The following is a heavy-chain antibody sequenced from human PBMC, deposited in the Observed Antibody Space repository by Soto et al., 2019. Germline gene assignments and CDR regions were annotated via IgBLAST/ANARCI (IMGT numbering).Heavy chain of an antibody. J-gene: IGHJ4*02. V-gene: IGHV4-30-2*01. CDR2: MYHSGST. D-gene: IGHD2-2*01. CDR3: ARVPDY. CDR1: GGSISSGGYS. Sequence: QLQLQESGSGLVKPSQTLSLTCAVSGGSISSGGYSWSWIRQPPGKGLEWIGYMYHSGSTYNNPSLKSRATISIDRSKNEFSLKLSSVTAADTAVYSCARVPDYWGQGILVTVSS.